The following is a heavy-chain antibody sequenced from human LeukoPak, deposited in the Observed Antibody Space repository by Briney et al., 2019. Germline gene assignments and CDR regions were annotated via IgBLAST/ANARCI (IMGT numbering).Heavy chain of an antibody. V-gene: IGHV4-34*01. J-gene: IGHJ3*02. CDR2: IDHSGST. D-gene: IGHD3-10*01. CDR1: DDSFSGYY. CDR3: ARGNRPYGEHEAFDI. Sequence: SETLSLTCAVYDDSFSGYYCSWIRQPPRKGLEWIGVIDHSGSTNYNPSLQSRVTISVDTSKNQFSLKVSSVSAADTAVYYCARGNRPYGEHEAFDIWGHGTTVTVSP.